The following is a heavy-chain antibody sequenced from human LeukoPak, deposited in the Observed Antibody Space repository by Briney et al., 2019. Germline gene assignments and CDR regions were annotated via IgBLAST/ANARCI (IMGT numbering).Heavy chain of an antibody. CDR1: GGSISSGGYY. V-gene: IGHV4-31*03. J-gene: IGHJ6*03. CDR3: ARSATTDYYYYMDV. D-gene: IGHD1-26*01. Sequence: SQTLSLTCTVSGGSISSGGYYWSWIRQHPGKGLEWIGYIYYSGSIYYNPSLKSRVTISVDTSKNQFSLKLSSVTAADTAVYYCARSATTDYYYYMDVWGKGTTVTVSS. CDR2: IYYSGSI.